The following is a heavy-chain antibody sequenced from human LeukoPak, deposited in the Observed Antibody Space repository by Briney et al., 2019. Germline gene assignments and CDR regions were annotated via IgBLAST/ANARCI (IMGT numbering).Heavy chain of an antibody. CDR1: GFSFRSYS. D-gene: IGHD5-18*01. Sequence: GGSLRLSCVGTGFSFRSYSMTWIRQAPGKGLEWVSYISSSSSYTNYADSVKGRFTISRDNAKNSLYLQMNSLRAEDTAVYYCARSGYSSNTALSYWGQGTLVTVSS. V-gene: IGHV3-21*05. J-gene: IGHJ4*02. CDR3: ARSGYSSNTALSY. CDR2: ISSSSSYT.